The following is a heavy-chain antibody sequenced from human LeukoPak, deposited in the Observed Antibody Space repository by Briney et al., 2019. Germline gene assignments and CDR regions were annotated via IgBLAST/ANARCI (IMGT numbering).Heavy chain of an antibody. CDR2: IYTSGST. CDR1: GGSISSYY. V-gene: IGHV4-4*07. J-gene: IGHJ2*01. CDR3: AGGEKLARNNYWYFDP. D-gene: IGHD3-10*01. Sequence: PSETLSLTCTVSGGSISSYYWSWIRQPAGKGLEWIGRIYTSGSTNYNPSLKSRVTMSVDTSKNQFSLKLRSVTAADTAVYYCAGGEKLARNNYWYFDPWGLGTRFTVS.